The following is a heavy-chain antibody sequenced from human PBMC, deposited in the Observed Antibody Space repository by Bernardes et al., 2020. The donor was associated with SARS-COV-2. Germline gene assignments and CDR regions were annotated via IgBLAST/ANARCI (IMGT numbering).Heavy chain of an antibody. CDR2: IYSNGNT. CDR1: GFSVSSTY. V-gene: IGHV3-53*01. D-gene: IGHD6-6*01. J-gene: IGHJ5*02. Sequence: GGSLRLSCAASGFSVSSTYMSWVRQAPEKGLEWVSLIYSNGNTFYADSVKGRFIISRDNSKNTLYLQMNSLRVEDTARYYCAKGPSPCDPWGQGTLVNVSS. CDR3: AKGPSPCDP.